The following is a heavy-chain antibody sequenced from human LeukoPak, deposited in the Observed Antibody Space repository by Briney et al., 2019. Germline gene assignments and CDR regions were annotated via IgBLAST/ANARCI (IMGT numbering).Heavy chain of an antibody. D-gene: IGHD3-16*02. CDR1: GYTFTGYY. J-gene: IGHJ4*02. CDR3: ARDQIDDYVWGSYRPTYYFDY. CDR2: INPNSGGT. V-gene: IGHV1-2*02. Sequence: ASVKVSCKASGYTFTGYYMHWVRQAPGQGLEWMGWINPNSGGTNYAQKFQGRVTMTRDTSISTVYMELSRLRSDDTAVYYCARDQIDDYVWGSYRPTYYFDYWGQGTLVTVSS.